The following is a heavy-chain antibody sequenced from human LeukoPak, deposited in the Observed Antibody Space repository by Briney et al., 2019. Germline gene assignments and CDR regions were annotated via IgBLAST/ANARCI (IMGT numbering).Heavy chain of an antibody. CDR1: GYTFTGYY. J-gene: IGHJ6*02. CDR2: INPNSGGT. CDR3: PRVGEKITGTNFYYYYGMDV. V-gene: IGHV1-2*02. Sequence: ASVKVSCKASGYTFTGYYMHWVRQAPGQGLELMGWINPNSGGTNYAQKFQGRVTMTRDTSISTAYMEPSSLRSEDTAVYYCPRVGEKITGTNFYYYYGMDVWGQGTTVTVSS. D-gene: IGHD1-20*01.